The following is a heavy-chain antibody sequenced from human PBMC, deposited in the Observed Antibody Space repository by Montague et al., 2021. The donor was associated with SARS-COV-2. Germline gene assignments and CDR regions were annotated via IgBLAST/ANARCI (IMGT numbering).Heavy chain of an antibody. V-gene: IGHV2-5*02. Sequence: PALVKPTQTLTLTCTFSGFSLSTSGVGVGWIRQPPRKALEWLALIYWDDDNRYSPSLKSRLTITKDTSKNQVVLTMTNMDPVDTATYYCAHRPTLYSGYVASPFDPWGQGTLVTVSS. CDR3: AHRPTLYSGYVASPFDP. D-gene: IGHD5-12*01. CDR1: GFSLSTSGVG. CDR2: IYWDDDN. J-gene: IGHJ5*02.